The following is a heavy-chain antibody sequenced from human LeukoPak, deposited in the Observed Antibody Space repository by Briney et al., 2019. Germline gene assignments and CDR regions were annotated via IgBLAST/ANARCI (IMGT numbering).Heavy chain of an antibody. J-gene: IGHJ4*02. CDR1: GGSISSYY. V-gene: IGHV4-39*07. CDR2: IYYSGST. D-gene: IGHD5-18*01. Sequence: PSETLSLTCTVSGGSISSYYWGWIRQPPGKGLEWIGSIYYSGSTYYNPSLKSRVTISVDTSKNQFSLKLSSVTAADTAVYYCARGEDTAMVTRLFDYWGQGTLVTVSS. CDR3: ARGEDTAMVTRLFDY.